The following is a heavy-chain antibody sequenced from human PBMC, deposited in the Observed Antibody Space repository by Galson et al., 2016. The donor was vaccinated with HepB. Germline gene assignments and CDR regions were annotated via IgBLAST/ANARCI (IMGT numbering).Heavy chain of an antibody. D-gene: IGHD2-21*02. V-gene: IGHV4-30-2*01. J-gene: IGHJ6*02. Sequence: TLSLTCAVSGGSISSGGHSWSWIRQPTGKGLEWIGYIYRNGTTYYNPSLKSRVTISIDRSKNQFSLKLSSPTAADTAVYYCANSRVAAIGPWSFAYYYALDVWGQGTTVTVSS. CDR1: GGSISSGGHS. CDR2: IYRNGTT. CDR3: ANSRVAAIGPWSFAYYYALDV.